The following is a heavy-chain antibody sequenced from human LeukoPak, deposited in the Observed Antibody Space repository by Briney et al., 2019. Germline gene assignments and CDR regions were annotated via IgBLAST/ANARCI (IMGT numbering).Heavy chain of an antibody. CDR1: GFTFSSYS. V-gene: IGHV3-48*04. D-gene: IGHD2-8*02. Sequence: GGSLSLSCAASGFTFSSYSMNWVRQTPGKGLEWVSYISSSSSTIYYADSVKGRFTISRDNAKNSLYLQMNSLRAEDTAVYCCAGEVLRDVCGVDYTWLNPWGQGTLVFVS. CDR3: AGEVLRDVCGVDYTWLNP. J-gene: IGHJ5*02. CDR2: ISSSSSTI.